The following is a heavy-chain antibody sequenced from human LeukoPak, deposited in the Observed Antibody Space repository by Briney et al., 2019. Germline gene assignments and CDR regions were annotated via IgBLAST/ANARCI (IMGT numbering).Heavy chain of an antibody. Sequence: GASVKVSCKAPGGTFSSYAISWVRQAPGQGLEWMGGIIPIFGTASYAQKFQGRVTITADESTSTAYMELSSLRSEDTAVYYCARAHHYYGSGNQYYYYMDVWGKGTTVTVSS. J-gene: IGHJ6*03. CDR3: ARAHHYYGSGNQYYYYMDV. CDR2: IIPIFGTA. D-gene: IGHD3-10*01. V-gene: IGHV1-69*13. CDR1: GGTFSSYA.